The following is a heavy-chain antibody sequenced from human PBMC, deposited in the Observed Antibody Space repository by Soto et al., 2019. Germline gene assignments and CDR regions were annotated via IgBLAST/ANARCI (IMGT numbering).Heavy chain of an antibody. CDR2: INPNSGGT. CDR3: ARGGEVHYYSGLDV. J-gene: IGHJ6*02. Sequence: QVQLVQSGAEVKKPGASVKVSCKASGYTFIDYYMHWVRQAPGRGLEWMGWINPNSGGTNYAQNFQGRVTMTRDTSIYTAYMELSRLTSDDTAVYYCARGGEVHYYSGLDVWGQGTTVTVSS. D-gene: IGHD3-10*01. V-gene: IGHV1-2*02. CDR1: GYTFIDYY.